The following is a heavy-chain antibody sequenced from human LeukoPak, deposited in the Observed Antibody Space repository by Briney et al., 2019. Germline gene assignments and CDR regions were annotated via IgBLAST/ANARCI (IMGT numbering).Heavy chain of an antibody. CDR2: ISGYNGNT. D-gene: IGHD3-10*01. J-gene: IGHJ4*02. CDR1: GYTFTSYG. CDR3: ARDDNYGSGQPDD. Sequence: ASMKVSCEASGYTFTSYGITWVRQAPGQGLEWMGWISGYNGNTNYAQKFQGRVTMTTDTSTSTVYMELRSLRSDDTAVYYCARDDNYGSGQPDDWGQGTLVTVSS. V-gene: IGHV1-18*01.